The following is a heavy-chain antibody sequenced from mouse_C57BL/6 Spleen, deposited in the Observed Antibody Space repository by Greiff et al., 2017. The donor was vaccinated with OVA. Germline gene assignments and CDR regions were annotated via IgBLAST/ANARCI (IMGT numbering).Heavy chain of an antibody. CDR3: ARDYDSWFAY. Sequence: VQLKESGPGLVKPSQSLSLTCSVTGYSITSGYYWNWIRQLPGNKLEWMGYISYDGSNNYNPSLKNRISITRDTSKNQFFLKLNSVTTEDTATYYCARDYDSWFAYWGQGTLVTVSA. V-gene: IGHV3-6*01. CDR2: ISYDGSN. CDR1: GYSITSGYY. D-gene: IGHD2-4*01. J-gene: IGHJ3*01.